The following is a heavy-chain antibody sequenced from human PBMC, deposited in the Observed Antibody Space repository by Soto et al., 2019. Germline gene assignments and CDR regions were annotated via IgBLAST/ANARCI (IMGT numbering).Heavy chain of an antibody. CDR3: ARATLGYCSSTSCYSYWFDP. CDR2: IYYSGST. D-gene: IGHD2-2*01. J-gene: IGHJ5*02. CDR1: GGSISSGDYY. Sequence: SETLSLTCTVSGGSISSGDYYWSWIRQPPGKGLEWIGYIYYSGSTYYNPSLKSRVTISVDTSKNQFSLKLSSVTAADTAVYYCARATLGYCSSTSCYSYWFDPWGQGTLVTVSS. V-gene: IGHV4-30-4*01.